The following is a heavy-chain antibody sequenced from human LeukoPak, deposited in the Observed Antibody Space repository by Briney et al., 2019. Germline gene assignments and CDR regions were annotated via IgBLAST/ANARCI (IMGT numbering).Heavy chain of an antibody. V-gene: IGHV4-39*07. CDR3: AGSGSYWGGYFDY. CDR2: IYYSGST. J-gene: IGHJ4*02. CDR1: GGSISSSSYY. D-gene: IGHD1-26*01. Sequence: PSETLSLTCTVSGGSISSSSYYWGLIRQPPGKGLEWIGSIYYSGSTYYNPSLKSRVTISVDTSKNQFSLKLSSVTAADTAVYYCAGSGSYWGGYFDYWGQGTLVTVSS.